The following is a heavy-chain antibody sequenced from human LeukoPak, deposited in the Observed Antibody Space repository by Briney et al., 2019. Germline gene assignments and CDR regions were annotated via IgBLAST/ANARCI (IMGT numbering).Heavy chain of an antibody. V-gene: IGHV4-34*01. CDR1: GGSFSGYY. D-gene: IGHD6-13*01. CDR2: INHGGNT. Sequence: SETLSLTCAVYGGSFSGYYWSWIRQPPGKGLEWIGEINHGGNTNYNPSLKSRVTISVDTSKNQFSLKLSSVTAADTAVYYCARAVGIAAAGTFDPWGQGTLVTVSS. CDR3: ARAVGIAAAGTFDP. J-gene: IGHJ5*02.